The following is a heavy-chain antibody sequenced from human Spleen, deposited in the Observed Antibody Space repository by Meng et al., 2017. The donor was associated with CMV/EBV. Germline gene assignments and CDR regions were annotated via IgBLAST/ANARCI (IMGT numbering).Heavy chain of an antibody. J-gene: IGHJ4*02. V-gene: IGHV1-69*02. Sequence: SCKASGGTLSSYTISWVRQAPGQGLEWVGRIIPVLGIANYAQKFQGRVTITADKSTSTAYMELSSLRSEDTAVYYCASLDYGSLFDYWGQGTLVTVSS. CDR1: GGTLSSYT. CDR3: ASLDYGSLFDY. D-gene: IGHD4-17*01. CDR2: IIPVLGIA.